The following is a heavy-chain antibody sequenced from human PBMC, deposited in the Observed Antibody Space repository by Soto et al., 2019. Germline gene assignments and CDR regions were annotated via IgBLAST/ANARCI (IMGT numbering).Heavy chain of an antibody. CDR3: AREGSISMVRGVWAPD. V-gene: IGHV3-21*01. CDR2: ISDSSDYI. Sequence: EVQLVESGGGLVKSGGSLRLSCTASGFTFSVYRMNWVRQAPGKGLEWVSFISDSSDYIYYADSVKGRFTISRDNAKNSLYLQMNSLRAEDTAVYYCAREGSISMVRGVWAPDWGQGTLVTVSS. J-gene: IGHJ4*02. D-gene: IGHD3-10*01. CDR1: GFTFSVYR.